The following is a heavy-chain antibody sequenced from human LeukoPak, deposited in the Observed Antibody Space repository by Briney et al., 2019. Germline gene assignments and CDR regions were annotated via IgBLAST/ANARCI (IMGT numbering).Heavy chain of an antibody. D-gene: IGHD6-19*01. Sequence: PGGSLRLSCAASGFTFSSYAMSWVRQAPGKGLEWVSAIGGRGGRTYYADSVKGRFTISRDNSKNTLYLQMNSLRAEDTAVYYCAKHSGWYRGAFDYWGQGTLVTVSS. J-gene: IGHJ4*02. CDR3: AKHSGWYRGAFDY. CDR2: IGGRGGRT. V-gene: IGHV3-23*01. CDR1: GFTFSSYA.